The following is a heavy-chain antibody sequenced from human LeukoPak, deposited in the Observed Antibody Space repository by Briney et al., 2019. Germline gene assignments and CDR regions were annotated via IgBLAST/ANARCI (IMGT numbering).Heavy chain of an antibody. Sequence: PGGSLRLSCAASGFTFSTYLMHWVRQAPGKGLVWVSRINTDGSITTYADSVKGRFTISRDNAKNTLYLQMNSLRAEDTAVYFCVNGYTYGQYWGQGTLVTVSS. CDR1: GFTFSTYL. J-gene: IGHJ4*02. CDR3: VNGYTYGQY. CDR2: INTDGSIT. V-gene: IGHV3-74*03. D-gene: IGHD5-18*01.